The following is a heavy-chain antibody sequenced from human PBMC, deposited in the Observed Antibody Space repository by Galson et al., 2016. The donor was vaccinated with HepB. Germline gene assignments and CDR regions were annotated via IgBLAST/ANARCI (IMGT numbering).Heavy chain of an antibody. CDR2: IYYSGST. V-gene: IGHV4-39*01. CDR3: ARVEVASHFDY. CDR1: GGSISSSSYY. D-gene: IGHD5-24*01. Sequence: ETLSLTCTVSGGSISSSSYYWGWIRQPPGKGLEWIGSIYYSGSTYYNPSLKSRVTISVDTSKNQFSLKLSSVTAADTAVYYCARVEVASHFDYWGQGTLVTVSS. J-gene: IGHJ4*02.